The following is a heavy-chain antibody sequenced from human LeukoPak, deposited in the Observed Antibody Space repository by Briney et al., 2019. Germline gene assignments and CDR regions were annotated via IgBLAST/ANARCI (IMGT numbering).Heavy chain of an antibody. CDR1: GGSISSGDYY. Sequence: PSETLSLTCTVSGGSISSGDYYWSWIRQPPGKGLEWIGYIYYSGNTYYNPSLKSRVTISVDTSKNQFSLKLSSVTAADTAVYYCARGGYYDSSGYFDYWGQGTLVTVSS. CDR3: ARGGYYDSSGYFDY. D-gene: IGHD3-22*01. V-gene: IGHV4-30-4*08. CDR2: IYYSGNT. J-gene: IGHJ4*02.